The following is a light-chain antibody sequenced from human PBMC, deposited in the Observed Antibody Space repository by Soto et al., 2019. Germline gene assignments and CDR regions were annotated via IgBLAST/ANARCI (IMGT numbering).Light chain of an antibody. J-gene: IGKJ4*01. CDR3: QQYNDWPPLT. CDR1: QSITTN. CDR2: GAS. V-gene: IGKV3-15*01. Sequence: EKVLTQSPVTLSVSLGDRATLSCRASQSITTNLAWYQQKPGQAPRLLIFGASNRATGIPARFSGSGSGTEFTLTIHSLQSEDSAIYYCQQYNDWPPLTFGGGTKVEI.